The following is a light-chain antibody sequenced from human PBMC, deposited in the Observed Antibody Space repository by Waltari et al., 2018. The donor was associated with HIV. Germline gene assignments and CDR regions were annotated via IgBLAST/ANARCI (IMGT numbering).Light chain of an antibody. CDR1: SSDVGGYNY. V-gene: IGLV2-14*01. CDR3: SSYTSDYTYV. J-gene: IGLJ1*01. Sequence: QSALTPPASVSGSPGQSLPISCTGPSSDVGGYNYVSWYQHHPGKAPKLLIYEVSNRPSGVSNRFSGSKSDNTASLTIAGLQAEDEADYYCSSYTSDYTYVFGSGTEVTVL. CDR2: EVS.